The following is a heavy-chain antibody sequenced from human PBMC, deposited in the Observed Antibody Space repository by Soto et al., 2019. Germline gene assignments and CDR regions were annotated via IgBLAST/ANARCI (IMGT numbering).Heavy chain of an antibody. V-gene: IGHV4-59*01. CDR3: ARNYDSSGYYFYFDY. CDR2: IYYSGST. CDR1: GGSISSYY. Sequence: LETLPLTCTVAGGSISSYYWIWIRQHPGKGLEWIGYIYYSGSTNYNPSLKSRVTISVDTSKNQFSLKLSSVTAADTAVYYCARNYDSSGYYFYFDYWGQGTLVTVSS. D-gene: IGHD3-22*01. J-gene: IGHJ4*02.